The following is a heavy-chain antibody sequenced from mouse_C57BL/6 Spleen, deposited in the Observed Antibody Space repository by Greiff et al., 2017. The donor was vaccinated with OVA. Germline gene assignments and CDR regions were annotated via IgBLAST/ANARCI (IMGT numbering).Heavy chain of an antibody. CDR3: AAPDMKGFAY. CDR1: GCTFTSYW. CDR2: IDPSDSYT. V-gene: IGHV1-50*01. Sequence: QVQLQQPGAELVKPGASVKLSCKASGCTFTSYWMQWVKQRPGQGLEWIGEIDPSDSYTNYNQKFKGKATLTVDTSSSTAYMQLSSLTSEDSAVYYCAAPDMKGFAYWGQGTLVTVSA. D-gene: IGHD2-3*01. J-gene: IGHJ3*01.